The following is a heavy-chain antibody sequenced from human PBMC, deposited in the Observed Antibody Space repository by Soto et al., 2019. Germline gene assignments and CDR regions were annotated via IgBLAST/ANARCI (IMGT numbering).Heavy chain of an antibody. CDR1: GFTFISYA. CDR2: ISGSGGST. D-gene: IGHD6-19*01. J-gene: IGHJ4*02. V-gene: IGHV3-23*01. CDR3: ARRSSGWYFDY. Sequence: EVQLLESGGGLVQPGGSLRLSCAASGFTFISYAMNWVRQAPGKGLEWVSVISGSGGSTYYADSVKGRFTISRDNSKNTLYLQMNSLRAEDMAVYYCARRSSGWYFDYWGQGTLVTVSS.